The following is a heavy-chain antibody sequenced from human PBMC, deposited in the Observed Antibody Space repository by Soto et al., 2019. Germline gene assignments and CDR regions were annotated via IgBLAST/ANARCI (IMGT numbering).Heavy chain of an antibody. J-gene: IGHJ3*02. CDR1: GFSLSTSGVG. CDR3: AHRRVAVIPSQRDVAFDI. CDR2: IYWDDDK. D-gene: IGHD3-10*01. V-gene: IGHV2-5*02. Sequence: QITLKESGPTLVKPTQTLTLTCTFSGFSLSTSGVGVGWIRQPPGKALEWLALIYWDDDKRYSPSLKSRLTITKDTSKNQVVLKMPNMDPVDTATYYWAHRRVAVIPSQRDVAFDIRGQGTIVAVSS.